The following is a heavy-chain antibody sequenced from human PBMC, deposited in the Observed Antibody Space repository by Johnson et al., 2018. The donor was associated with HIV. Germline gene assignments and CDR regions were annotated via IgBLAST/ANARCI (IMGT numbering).Heavy chain of an antibody. CDR3: AKDEALGWELDPDAFDI. J-gene: IGHJ3*02. CDR2: ISYDGGNK. D-gene: IGHD1-26*01. CDR1: GFTFSSYA. V-gene: IGHV3-30*04. Sequence: QEKLVESGGGVVQPGRSLRLSCAASGFTFSSYAMHWVRQAPGKGLEWVAVISYDGGNKYYADSVKGRFTISRDNSKNTLYLQMNSLRAEDTAVYYCAKDEALGWELDPDAFDIWGQGTMVTVSS.